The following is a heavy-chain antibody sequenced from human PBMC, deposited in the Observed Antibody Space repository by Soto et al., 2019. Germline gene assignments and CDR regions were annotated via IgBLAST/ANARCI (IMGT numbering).Heavy chain of an antibody. V-gene: IGHV3-21*02. CDR1: GFTFGYYT. D-gene: IGHD4-17*01. Sequence: EVQLVESGGRLVKPGESLRLSCVASGFTFGYYTMNWVRQAPGKGLEWVSAISSSSSHKYSADSVRGRFTFSRDNANNSLYLQMNNLRVEDTAIYYCARLRSDAFDIWGQGTLVTVSS. CDR3: ARLRSDAFDI. J-gene: IGHJ3*02. CDR2: ISSSSSHK.